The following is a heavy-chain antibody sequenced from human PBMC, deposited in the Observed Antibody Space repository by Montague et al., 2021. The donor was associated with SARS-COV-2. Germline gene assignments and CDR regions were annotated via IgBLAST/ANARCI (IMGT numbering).Heavy chain of an antibody. J-gene: IGHJ3*02. Sequence: SETLSLTCSVSGDSINNSRYYWGWIRQPPGKGLEWIGTIYYSGSAXYNPSPKSRVTISVATSKDQFSLKLNPVTATDTAVYYCARLESTRGVIIRGAFHIWGQGTKVTVPS. CDR3: ARLESTRGVIIRGAFHI. D-gene: IGHD3-10*01. CDR2: IYYSGSA. V-gene: IGHV4-39*01. CDR1: GDSINNSRYY.